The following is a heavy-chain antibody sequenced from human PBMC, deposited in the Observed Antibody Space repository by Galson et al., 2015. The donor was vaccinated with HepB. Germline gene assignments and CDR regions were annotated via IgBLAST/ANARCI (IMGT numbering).Heavy chain of an antibody. CDR1: GFTFSSSL. D-gene: IGHD6-25*01. CDR2: INQDESDK. CDR3: VRGSADS. J-gene: IGHJ4*02. Sequence: SLRLSCATSGFTFSSSLLAWVRQAPGKGLEWVANINQDESDKYYVDSVKGRFTISRDNDKNSMYLQMSSLRAEDPAVYYCVRGSADSWGQGTLVTVSS. V-gene: IGHV3-7*01.